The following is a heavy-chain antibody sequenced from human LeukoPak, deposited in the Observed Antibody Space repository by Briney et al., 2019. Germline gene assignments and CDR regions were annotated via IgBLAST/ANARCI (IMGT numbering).Heavy chain of an antibody. D-gene: IGHD3-22*01. CDR3: AKDRPVGTMIVVAPLDY. Sequence: PGGSLRLSCAASGFTFSNYDMDWVRQAPGKGLEWVAVISYDGSNKYYADSVKGRFTISRDNSKNTLYLQMNSLRAEDTAVYYCAKDRPVGTMIVVAPLDYWGQGTLVTVSS. CDR2: ISYDGSNK. J-gene: IGHJ4*02. CDR1: GFTFSNYD. V-gene: IGHV3-30*18.